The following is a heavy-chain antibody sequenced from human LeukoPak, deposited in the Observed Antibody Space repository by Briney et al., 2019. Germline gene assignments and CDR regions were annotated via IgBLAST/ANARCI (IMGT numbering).Heavy chain of an antibody. CDR3: AIEQWELKY. CDR1: GFTFYNSG. V-gene: IGHV3-23*01. D-gene: IGHD1-26*01. Sequence: GGSLRLSCAASGFTFYNSGMGWVRQAPGKGLEWVSAISGSGGATYYADSVKARFTISKDDSKNTLYLQMSSLRAEDTAVYYCAIEQWELKYWGQGTLVTVSS. CDR2: ISGSGGAT. J-gene: IGHJ4*02.